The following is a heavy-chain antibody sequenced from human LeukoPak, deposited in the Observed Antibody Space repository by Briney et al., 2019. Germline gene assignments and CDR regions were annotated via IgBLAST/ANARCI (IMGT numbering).Heavy chain of an antibody. CDR2: ISSSSSTI. V-gene: IGHV3-48*04. Sequence: GGSLRLSCAASGFTFSTYWMSWVRQAPGKGLEWVSYISSSSSTIYYADSVKGRFTVSRDNAKNLLYLQMNSLRAEDTAVYYCARLWGYYGLGSLDYWGQGTLVTVSS. CDR3: ARLWGYYGLGSLDY. J-gene: IGHJ4*02. D-gene: IGHD3-10*01. CDR1: GFTFSTYW.